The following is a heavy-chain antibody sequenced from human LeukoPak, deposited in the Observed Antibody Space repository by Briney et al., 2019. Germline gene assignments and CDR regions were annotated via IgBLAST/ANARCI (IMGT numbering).Heavy chain of an antibody. V-gene: IGHV4-31*03. CDR1: GGSISSGGYY. J-gene: IGHJ5*02. Sequence: SQTLSLTCTVSGGSISSGGYYWSWIRQHPGKGLEWIGYIYYSGSTYYNPSLKSRVTISVDTSKNQFSLKLSSVTAADTAVYYCARHGTYDFWSKYNWFDPWGQGTLVTVSS. CDR3: ARHGTYDFWSKYNWFDP. D-gene: IGHD3-3*01. CDR2: IYYSGST.